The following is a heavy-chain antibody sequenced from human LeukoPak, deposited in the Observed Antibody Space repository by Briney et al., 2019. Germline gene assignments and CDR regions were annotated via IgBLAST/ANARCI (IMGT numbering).Heavy chain of an antibody. J-gene: IGHJ4*02. Sequence: GSLRLSCAASGFTFSSYSMNWVRQAPGKGLEWVSSISTSSSYIYYTDSVKGRFTISRDNAKNSLYLQMNSLRAEDTAVYYCARDSDIVTGSKSHFDYWGQGTLVTVSS. CDR2: ISTSSSYI. D-gene: IGHD3-9*01. CDR3: ARDSDIVTGSKSHFDY. V-gene: IGHV3-21*01. CDR1: GFTFSSYS.